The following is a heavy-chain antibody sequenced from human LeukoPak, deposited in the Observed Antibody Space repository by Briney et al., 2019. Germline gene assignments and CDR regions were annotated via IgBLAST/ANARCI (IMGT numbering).Heavy chain of an antibody. Sequence: RAGGSLRLSCAASGYTFGDYGRSWVRQVPGKGLEWVSGTNRRGDITCYADFVQGRFTISTDNAKKSLYMQMNSLRAADTAVYYCARDRGTAAYSSGWIDAFDIWGQGTMVTVSS. D-gene: IGHD6-19*01. CDR1: GYTFGDYG. V-gene: IGHV3-20*04. CDR2: TNRRGDIT. CDR3: ARDRGTAAYSSGWIDAFDI. J-gene: IGHJ3*02.